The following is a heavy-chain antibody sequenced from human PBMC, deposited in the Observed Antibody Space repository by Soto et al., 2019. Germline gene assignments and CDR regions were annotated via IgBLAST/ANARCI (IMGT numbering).Heavy chain of an antibody. CDR2: IYHSGST. J-gene: IGHJ4*02. D-gene: IGHD5-18*01. CDR1: GGSISSSNW. Sequence: SETLSLTCAVSGGSISSSNWWSWVRQPPGKGLEWIGEIYHSGSTNYNPSLKSRVTISVDKSKNQFSLKLSSVTAADTAVYYCARDLADTAMVTGYLGYWGQGTLVTVSS. CDR3: ARDLADTAMVTGYLGY. V-gene: IGHV4-4*02.